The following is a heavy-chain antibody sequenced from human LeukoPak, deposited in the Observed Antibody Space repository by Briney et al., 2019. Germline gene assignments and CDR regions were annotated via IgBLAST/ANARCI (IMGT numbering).Heavy chain of an antibody. CDR3: AKNTQYSGYYDC. Sequence: GGSLRLSCAASGFTFDNYAMTWVRQAPGKGPEWVSFISDSGGITYYADSVKGRFTISRDNSKNTLYLQMNSLRAEDTAVYYCAKNTQYSGYYDCWGQGTLVAVSS. CDR2: ISDSGGIT. CDR1: GFTFDNYA. J-gene: IGHJ4*02. D-gene: IGHD6-6*01. V-gene: IGHV3-23*01.